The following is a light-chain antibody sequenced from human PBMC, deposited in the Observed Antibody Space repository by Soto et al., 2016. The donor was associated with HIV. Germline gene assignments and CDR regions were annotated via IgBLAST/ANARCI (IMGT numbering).Light chain of an antibody. CDR2: GAS. V-gene: IGKV1-12*01. J-gene: IGKJ4*01. CDR1: QGISSW. Sequence: DIQMTQSPSSVSASVGDRVTITCRANQGISSWLAWYQQKPGKAPKLMIYGASNLQSGVPSRFSGSGSGTYFTLTISSLQPEDFATYYGQRTYNALALTFGGGTKVEIK. CDR3: QRTYNALALT.